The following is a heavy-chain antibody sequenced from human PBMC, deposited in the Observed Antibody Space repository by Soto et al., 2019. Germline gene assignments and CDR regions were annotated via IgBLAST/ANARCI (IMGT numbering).Heavy chain of an antibody. D-gene: IGHD5-12*01. V-gene: IGHV1-8*01. CDR1: GYTFSSYH. CDR2: VNPNSNET. J-gene: IGHJ4*02. Sequence: QVQLVQSGAEVKKPGASVKVSCEASGYTFSSYHISWVRQASGQGLEWMGWVNPNSNETDYAQKFQGRVTMTGNTSIRTAYMELSSLRSDDTAVYYCVRSGRRSGIDYWGQGTLATVSS. CDR3: VRSGRRSGIDY.